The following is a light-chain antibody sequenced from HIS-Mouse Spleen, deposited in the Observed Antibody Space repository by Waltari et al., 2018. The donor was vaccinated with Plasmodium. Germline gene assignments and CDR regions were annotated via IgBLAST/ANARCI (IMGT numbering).Light chain of an antibody. CDR1: SSDVGGYNL. CDR2: EAS. CDR3: CSYAGSNNLV. Sequence: QSALTQPPSASGSPGQSVTISCTGTSSDVGGYNLVSWYQQHPGKAPKLMIYEASKRPAGVPDRFSGSKAGNTASLTVSGLQAEDEADYYCCSYAGSNNLVFGGGTKLTVL. J-gene: IGLJ2*01. V-gene: IGLV2-8*01.